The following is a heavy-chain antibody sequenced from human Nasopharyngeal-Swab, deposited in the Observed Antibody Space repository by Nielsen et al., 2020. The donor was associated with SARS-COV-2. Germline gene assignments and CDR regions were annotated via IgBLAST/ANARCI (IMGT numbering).Heavy chain of an antibody. V-gene: IGHV3-21*01. CDR3: ATTAGGYSYAS. J-gene: IGHJ5*02. CDR1: GFTFSSYS. CDR2: VSTSGTYI. D-gene: IGHD5-18*01. Sequence: GGSLRLSCAASGFTFSSYSMNWVRQAPGKGLEWVSSVSTSGTYIYYADSVKGRFTISRDNAKNSLYLQMNSRRAEDTAVYYCATTAGGYSYASWGQGTLVTVSS.